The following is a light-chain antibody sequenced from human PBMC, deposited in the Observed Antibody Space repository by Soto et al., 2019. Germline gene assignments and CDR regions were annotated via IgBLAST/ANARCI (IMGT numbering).Light chain of an antibody. CDR1: QSLLYDSNNKNY. CDR3: QQFYSMPLT. J-gene: IGKJ4*01. Sequence: DIVMTQSPDSLPVSLGERATINCRSSQSLLYDSNNKNYLAWYQQKTGQSPKLIISWESTRESGVPDRFSGSGSGTDFSLTINNVQATDVAVYYCQQFYSMPLTFGGGTKVSTK. CDR2: WES. V-gene: IGKV4-1*01.